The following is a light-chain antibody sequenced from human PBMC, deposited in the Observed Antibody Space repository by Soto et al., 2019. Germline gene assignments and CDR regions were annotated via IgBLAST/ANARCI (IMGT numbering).Light chain of an antibody. CDR1: SSNIGSNY. CDR3: SSYTSSSTWV. CDR2: RNS. J-gene: IGLJ3*02. V-gene: IGLV1-47*01. Sequence: QSVLTQPPSASGTPGQRVTISCSGSSSNIGSNYVYWYQQLPRTAPKLLISRNSQRPSGVPDRFSGSKSGTSASLAISGLRSEDEADYYCSSYTSSSTWVFGGGTKLTVL.